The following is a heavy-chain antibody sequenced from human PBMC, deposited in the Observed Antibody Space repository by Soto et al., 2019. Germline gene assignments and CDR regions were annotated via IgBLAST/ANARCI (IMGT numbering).Heavy chain of an antibody. D-gene: IGHD2-21*02. V-gene: IGHV3-30*02. Sequence: QVQLVESGGGVVQPGVSLRLSCAMSGFAFSSYGMHWVRQAPGKGLEWVAVVRFDAINKYYADSVKGRFTISRDNSTSMVYLQMNSLLPDDTAVYYCAKLPNCGGDCYFDYWGQGPLVTVSS. CDR2: VRFDAINK. J-gene: IGHJ4*02. CDR3: AKLPNCGGDCYFDY. CDR1: GFAFSSYG.